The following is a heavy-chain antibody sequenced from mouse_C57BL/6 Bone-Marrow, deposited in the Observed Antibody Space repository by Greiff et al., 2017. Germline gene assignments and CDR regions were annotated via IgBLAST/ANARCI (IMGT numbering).Heavy chain of an antibody. D-gene: IGHD2-2*01. CDR2: ISSGGDYI. V-gene: IGHV5-9-1*02. CDR1: GFTFSSYA. J-gene: IGHJ4*01. CDR3: TRDLPYGYDGSLAMDY. Sequence: EVKLVESGEGLVKPGGSLKLSCAASGFTFSSYAMSWVRQTPEKRLEWVAYISSGGDYIYYAETVKGRFTISRDNARNTLYLQLSSLKSEDTAMYYCTRDLPYGYDGSLAMDYWGQGTSVTVSS.